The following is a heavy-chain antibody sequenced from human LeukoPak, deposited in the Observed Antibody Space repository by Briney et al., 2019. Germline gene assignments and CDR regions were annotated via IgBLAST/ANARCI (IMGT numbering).Heavy chain of an antibody. CDR1: GFTFNNYA. CDR3: ARDWYTFGGVIALGLDY. V-gene: IGHV3-48*02. CDR2: ISSSSSTT. Sequence: PGGSLRLSCAASGFTFNNYAMSWVRQAPGKGLEWVSYISSSSSTTYYADSVKGRFTISRDNAKNSLYLQMNSLRDEDTAVYYCARDWYTFGGVIALGLDYWGQGTLVTVSS. D-gene: IGHD3-16*02. J-gene: IGHJ4*02.